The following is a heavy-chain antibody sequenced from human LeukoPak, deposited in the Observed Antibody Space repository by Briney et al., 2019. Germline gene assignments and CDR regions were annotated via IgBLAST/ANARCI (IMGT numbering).Heavy chain of an antibody. CDR3: ARQPHGDYSDY. Sequence: SETLSLTCTVSGGSISSYYWSWVRQPPGKGLEWIGYIYYSGSTNYNPSLKSRVTISVDTSKNQFSLKLSSVTAADTAVYYCARQPHGDYSDYWGQGTLVTVSS. CDR1: GGSISSYY. V-gene: IGHV4-59*08. CDR2: IYYSGST. J-gene: IGHJ4*02. D-gene: IGHD4-17*01.